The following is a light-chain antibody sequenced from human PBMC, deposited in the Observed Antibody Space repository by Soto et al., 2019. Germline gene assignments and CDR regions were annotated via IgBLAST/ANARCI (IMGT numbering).Light chain of an antibody. J-gene: IGLJ2*01. Sequence: QSVLTQPPSASGAPGQRVTISCTGTSSNIGAGYDVHWYQQLPGTAPKLLIYGNSNRPSGVPDRFSGSKSGTSASLAIAGVQAEDEADYYCQCYYSSMSVYVVFGGGTKLTVL. CDR1: SSNIGAGYD. CDR2: GNS. CDR3: QCYYSSMSVYVV. V-gene: IGLV1-40*01.